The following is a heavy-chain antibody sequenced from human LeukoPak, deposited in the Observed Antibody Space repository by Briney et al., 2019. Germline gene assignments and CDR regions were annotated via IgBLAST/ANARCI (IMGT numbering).Heavy chain of an antibody. CDR3: AKDYCSSTSCYFDY. D-gene: IGHD2-2*01. V-gene: IGHV3-43D*03. Sequence: GGSLRLSCAASGFTFDGYAMHWVRQAPGKGLEWVSLISWDGGSTYYADSVKGRFTISRDNSKNSLYLQMNSLRAEDTALYYCAKDYCSSTSCYFDYWGQGTLVTVSS. CDR2: ISWDGGST. CDR1: GFTFDGYA. J-gene: IGHJ4*02.